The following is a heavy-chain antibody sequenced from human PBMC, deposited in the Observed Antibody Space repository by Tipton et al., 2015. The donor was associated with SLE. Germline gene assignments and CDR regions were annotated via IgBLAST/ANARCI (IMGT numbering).Heavy chain of an antibody. J-gene: IGHJ3*02. CDR2: IYPGDSDT. CDR1: GYSFTNYW. D-gene: IGHD3-22*01. Sequence: QSGAEVKKPGESLKISCKASGYSFTNYWIAWVRQMPGKGLEWMGFIYPGDSDTRYSPSFQGQVTISADKSISTAYLQWSSLKASDTSMYYCARPLDYYDSSSFDIWVQETLVTFSS. CDR3: ARPLDYYDSSSFDI. V-gene: IGHV5-51*03.